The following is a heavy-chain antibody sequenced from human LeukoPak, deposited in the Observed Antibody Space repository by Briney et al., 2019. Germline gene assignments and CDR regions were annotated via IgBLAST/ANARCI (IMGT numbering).Heavy chain of an antibody. D-gene: IGHD3-22*01. J-gene: IGHJ4*02. CDR1: GFTFSSYA. CDR2: ISGSGGSA. V-gene: IGHV3-23*01. Sequence: PGGSLRLSCAASGFTFSSYAMSWVRQAPGKGLEWVSAISGSGGSAYYADSVKGRFTISRDNSKNTLYLQMNSPRAEDTAVYYCAKDLVPYYYDSSGGNPWYYFDYWGQGTLVTVSS. CDR3: AKDLVPYYYDSSGGNPWYYFDY.